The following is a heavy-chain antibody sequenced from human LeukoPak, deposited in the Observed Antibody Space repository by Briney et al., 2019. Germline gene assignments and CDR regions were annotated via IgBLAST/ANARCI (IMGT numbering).Heavy chain of an antibody. V-gene: IGHV4-38-2*02. CDR3: ARFLDYGGNGWFDP. D-gene: IGHD4-23*01. J-gene: IGHJ5*02. CDR2: IYHSGST. CDR1: GYSISSGYY. Sequence: PSETLFLTCTVSGYSISSGYYWGWIRQPPGKGLEWIGSIYHSGSTYYNPSLKSRVTISVDTSKNQFSLKLSSVTAADTAVYYCARFLDYGGNGWFDPWGQGTLVTVSS.